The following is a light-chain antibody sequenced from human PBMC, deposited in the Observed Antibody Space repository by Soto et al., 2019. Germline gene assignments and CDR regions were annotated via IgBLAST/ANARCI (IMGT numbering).Light chain of an antibody. CDR1: QSVSSN. CDR2: GAS. J-gene: IGKJ2*01. CDR3: QQDNNWPPT. Sequence: EIVMTQSPATLSVSPGERATLSCRASQSVSSNLAWYQQKPGQAPRLLIYGASTRATGIPARFSGSGSGTEFTLIISSLQSEDFAVYYCQQDNNWPPTFGQGTKLEIK. V-gene: IGKV3-15*01.